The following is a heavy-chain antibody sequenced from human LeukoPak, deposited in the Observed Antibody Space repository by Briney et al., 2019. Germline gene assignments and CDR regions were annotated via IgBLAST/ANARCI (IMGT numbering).Heavy chain of an antibody. CDR2: ISSSSSSYT. V-gene: IGHV3-11*06. CDR3: ARASASYFDY. J-gene: IGHJ4*02. CDR1: GFTFSDYY. Sequence: GGSLRLSCAASGFTFSDYYMSWIRQAPGRGLEWVSYISSSSSSYTNYADSVKGRFTISRDNAKNSLYLQLNTLRDEDTGVYFCARASASYFDYWGQGTLVTVSS.